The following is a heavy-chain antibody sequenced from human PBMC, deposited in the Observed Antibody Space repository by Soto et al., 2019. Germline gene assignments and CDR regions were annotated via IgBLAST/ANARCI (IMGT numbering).Heavy chain of an antibody. CDR1: GFTFSSYG. Sequence: QVQLVESGGGVVQPGRSLRLSCAASGFTFSSYGMHWVRQAPGKGLEWVAVISYDGSNKYYADSVKGRFTISRDNSKNPLYLQMNSLRAEDTAVYYCAKTPDPGREYFDYWGQGTLVTVSS. CDR3: AKTPDPGREYFDY. J-gene: IGHJ4*02. CDR2: ISYDGSNK. D-gene: IGHD1-26*01. V-gene: IGHV3-30*18.